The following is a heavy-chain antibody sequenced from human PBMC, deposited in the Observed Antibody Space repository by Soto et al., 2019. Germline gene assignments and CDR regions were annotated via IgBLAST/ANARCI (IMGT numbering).Heavy chain of an antibody. D-gene: IGHD3-10*01. V-gene: IGHV4-61*02. CDR1: GGSISSGGYY. CDR2: IYTSGST. Sequence: SETLSLTCTVSGGSISSGGYYWSWIRQHPGKGLEWIGRIYTSGSTNYNPSLKSRVTMSVDTSKNQFSLKLSSVTAADTAVYYCARDSGGDDYWGQGTLVTVSS. J-gene: IGHJ4*02. CDR3: ARDSGGDDY.